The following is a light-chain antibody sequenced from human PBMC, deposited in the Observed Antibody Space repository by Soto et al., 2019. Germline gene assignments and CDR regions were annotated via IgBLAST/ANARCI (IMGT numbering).Light chain of an antibody. J-gene: IGKJ1*01. V-gene: IGKV3-20*01. CDR1: QSISRY. CDR3: KQPGSSPPT. Sequence: IELALHRGAVCLAGGERRSRWWMASQSISRYLAWYQQKPGQGPRLLIYGASSRATGTPDRFSVSGSGTDFTLVISRLEPEDPLLYSCKQPGSSPPTFGQGTKVDIK. CDR2: GAS.